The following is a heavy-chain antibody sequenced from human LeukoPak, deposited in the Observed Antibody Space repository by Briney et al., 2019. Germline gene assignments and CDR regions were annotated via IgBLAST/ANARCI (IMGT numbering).Heavy chain of an antibody. CDR2: ISAHNGNT. D-gene: IGHD3-16*01. Sequence: GASVKVSCKAPGYSFTNYGISWVRQAPGQGLEWMGWISAHNGNTNYAQKLQGRVTMTTDTSTSTAYMELRTLRSDDTAVYYCARDHSYASRGGSFDYWGQGTLVTVSS. CDR1: GYSFTNYG. V-gene: IGHV1-18*01. CDR3: ARDHSYASRGGSFDY. J-gene: IGHJ4*02.